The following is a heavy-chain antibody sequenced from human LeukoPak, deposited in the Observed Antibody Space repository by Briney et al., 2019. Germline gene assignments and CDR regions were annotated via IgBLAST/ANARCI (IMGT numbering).Heavy chain of an antibody. J-gene: IGHJ6*03. CDR3: ARVVADNVGSYYMDV. V-gene: IGHV4-38-2*02. Sequence: SETLSLTCNVSGYFITSGYYWGWIRQPPGKGLQWIGSFHHSATSYYNPSLKSRVTVSLATSKNQLSLNLTSVTAADTAVYYCARVVADNVGSYYMDVWGKGTTVTVSS. CDR1: GYFITSGYY. D-gene: IGHD2-15*01. CDR2: FHHSATS.